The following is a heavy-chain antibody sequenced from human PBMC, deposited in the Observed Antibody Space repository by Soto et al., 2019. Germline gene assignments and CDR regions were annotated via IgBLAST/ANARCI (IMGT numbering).Heavy chain of an antibody. Sequence: QVQPVQSGAEVKKPGSSVKVSCKASGGTFSSYAISWVRQAPGQGLEWMGGIIPIFGTANYAQKFQGRVTITADESTSTAYMELSSLRSEDTAVYYCARGKTHYYGSGSYGWFDPWGQGTLVTVSS. CDR2: IIPIFGTA. D-gene: IGHD3-10*01. CDR1: GGTFSSYA. V-gene: IGHV1-69*01. J-gene: IGHJ5*02. CDR3: ARGKTHYYGSGSYGWFDP.